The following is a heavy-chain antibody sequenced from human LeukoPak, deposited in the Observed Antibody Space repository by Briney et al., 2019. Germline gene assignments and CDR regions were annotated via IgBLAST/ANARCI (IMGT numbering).Heavy chain of an antibody. CDR2: ISAYNGAT. D-gene: IGHD3-3*01. CDR1: GYTFTAFG. V-gene: IGHV1-18*01. CDR3: ARKLLDWGGTFYSDYYMDV. Sequence: GASVKVSCKASGYTFTAFGIGWVRQAPGQGLEWMGWISAYNGATSYAQKFQGRVTLTTDASTTTAYMELRSLAYDDTAVYYCARKLLDWGGTFYSDYYMDVWSKGTTVIVSS. J-gene: IGHJ6*03.